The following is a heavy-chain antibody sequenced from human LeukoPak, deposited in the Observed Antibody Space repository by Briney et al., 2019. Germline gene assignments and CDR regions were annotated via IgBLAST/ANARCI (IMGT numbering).Heavy chain of an antibody. CDR3: ATEGIKSNYFDY. CDR1: GGSISSSSYY. J-gene: IGHJ4*02. CDR2: IYYSGST. D-gene: IGHD3-10*01. Sequence: SETLSLTCTVSGGSISSSSYYWGWIRQPPGKGLEWIGSIYYSGSTYYNPSLKSRVTISVDTSKNQFSLKLSSVTAADTAVYYCATEGIKSNYFDYWGQGTLVTVSS. V-gene: IGHV4-39*01.